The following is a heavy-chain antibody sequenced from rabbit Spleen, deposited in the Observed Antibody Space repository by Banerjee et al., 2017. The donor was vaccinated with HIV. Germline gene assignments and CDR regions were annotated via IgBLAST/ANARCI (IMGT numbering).Heavy chain of an antibody. J-gene: IGHJ4*01. CDR3: ARDLVGVIGWNFYL. V-gene: IGHV1S45*01. Sequence: QQQLVESGGGLVKPGASLTLTCTASGFSFSSIYWICWVRQAPGKGLEWIACINASTGKPVYATWASGRFTISRTSSTTVTLRMTSLTAADRATYFCARDLVGVIGWNFYLWGQGTLVTVS. CDR2: INASTGKP. D-gene: IGHD1-1*01. CDR1: GFSFSSIYW.